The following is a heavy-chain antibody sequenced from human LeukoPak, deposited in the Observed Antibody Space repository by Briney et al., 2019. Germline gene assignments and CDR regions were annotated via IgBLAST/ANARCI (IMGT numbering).Heavy chain of an antibody. CDR3: ARQQLLSLNVWFDP. V-gene: IGHV4-34*01. Sequence: SETLSLTCAVYGGSFSGYYWSWIRQPPGKGLEWIGEINHSGSTNYNPSLKSRVTISVDTSKNQFSLKLSSVTAADTAVFYCARQQLLSLNVWFDPWGQGTLVTVSS. CDR1: GGSFSGYY. CDR2: INHSGST. D-gene: IGHD6-13*01. J-gene: IGHJ5*02.